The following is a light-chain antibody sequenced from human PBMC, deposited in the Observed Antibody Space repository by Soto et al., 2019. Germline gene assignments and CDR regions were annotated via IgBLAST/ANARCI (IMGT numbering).Light chain of an antibody. CDR1: SGHSSYA. Sequence: QLVLTQSPSASASLGASVKLTCTLSSGHSSYAIAWHQQQPEKGPRYLMKLNSDGSHSKGDGIPDRFSGSSSGAERYLTISSLQSEDEADYYCQPGGTGVVFGGGTKLTVL. CDR2: LNSDGSH. V-gene: IGLV4-69*02. J-gene: IGLJ2*01. CDR3: QPGGTGVV.